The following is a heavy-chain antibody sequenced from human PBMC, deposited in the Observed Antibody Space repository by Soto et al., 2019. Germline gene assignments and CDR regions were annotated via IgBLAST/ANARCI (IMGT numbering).Heavy chain of an antibody. CDR3: ARDLDYYDSSGYPDY. CDR1: GFTFSSYA. CDR2: ISYDGSNK. D-gene: IGHD3-22*01. Sequence: GGSLRLSCAASGFTFSSYAMHWVRQAPGKGLEWVAVISYDGSNKYYADSVKGRFTISRDNSKNTLYLQMNSLRAEDTAVYYCARDLDYYDSSGYPDYWGQGTLVTVSS. V-gene: IGHV3-30-3*01. J-gene: IGHJ4*02.